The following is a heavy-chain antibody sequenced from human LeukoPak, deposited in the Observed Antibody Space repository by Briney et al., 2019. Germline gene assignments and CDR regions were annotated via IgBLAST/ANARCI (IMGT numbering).Heavy chain of an antibody. CDR3: AKIYCSSTSCYDRNWFDP. J-gene: IGHJ5*02. Sequence: ASVKVSCKASGYTFTGYYMHWERQAPGQGLEWMGWINPNSGGTNYAQKFQGRVTMTRDTSISTAYMELSRLRSDDTAVYYCAKIYCSSTSCYDRNWFDPWGQGTLVTVSS. D-gene: IGHD2-2*01. CDR2: INPNSGGT. CDR1: GYTFTGYY. V-gene: IGHV1-2*02.